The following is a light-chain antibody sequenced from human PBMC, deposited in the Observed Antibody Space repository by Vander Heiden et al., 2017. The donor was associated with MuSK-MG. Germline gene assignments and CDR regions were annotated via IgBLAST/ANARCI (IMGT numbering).Light chain of an antibody. CDR1: GSNIGSNP. CDR3: AAWDDSLRGVV. J-gene: IGLJ2*01. Sequence: QPVLTQPPSASGTPGQRVTISCSGRGSNIGSNPVSWYQQLPGTAPKLLIYSSTQRPSGVPDRFSGSKSGTSASLAISGLQSEDEADYYCAAWDDSLRGVVFGGGTKLTVL. CDR2: SST. V-gene: IGLV1-44*01.